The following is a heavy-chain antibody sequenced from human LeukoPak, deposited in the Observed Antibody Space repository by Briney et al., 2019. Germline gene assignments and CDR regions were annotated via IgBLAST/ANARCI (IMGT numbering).Heavy chain of an antibody. CDR2: INPSGGST. CDR1: GGTFSSYA. Sequence: EASVKVSCKASGGTFSSYAISWVRQAPGQGLEWMGIINPSGGSTSYAQKFQGRVTMTRDTSTSTVYMELSSLRSEDTAVYYCARVGYGSGSPFDYWGQGTLVTVSS. V-gene: IGHV1-46*03. J-gene: IGHJ4*02. CDR3: ARVGYGSGSPFDY. D-gene: IGHD3-10*01.